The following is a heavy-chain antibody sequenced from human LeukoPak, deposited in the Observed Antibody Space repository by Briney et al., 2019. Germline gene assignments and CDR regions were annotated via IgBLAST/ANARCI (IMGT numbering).Heavy chain of an antibody. V-gene: IGHV4-59*01. CDR3: ATRGIAATFDY. CDR1: GGSISSYY. CDR2: IYYSGST. Sequence: PSETLSLTCTVSGGSISSYYWSWIRQPPGKGLEWIGYIYYSGSTNYNPSLKSRVTISVDTSKNQFSLKLSSVTAADTAVYYCATRGIAATFDYWGQGTLVTVSS. J-gene: IGHJ4*02. D-gene: IGHD6-13*01.